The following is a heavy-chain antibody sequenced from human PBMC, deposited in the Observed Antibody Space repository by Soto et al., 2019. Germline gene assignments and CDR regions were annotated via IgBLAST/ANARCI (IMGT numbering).Heavy chain of an antibody. V-gene: IGHV1-69*12. Sequence: QVQLVQSGAEVKKPGSSVKVSCKASGGTFSSYAISWVRQAPGQGLEWMGGIIPIFGTANYAQKFQGSVTITADESTSTAYRELSSLRSEDTAVYYCATWCEIKHWFDPWGQGTLVTVSS. CDR1: GGTFSSYA. D-gene: IGHD2-8*01. J-gene: IGHJ5*02. CDR2: IIPIFGTA. CDR3: ATWCEIKHWFDP.